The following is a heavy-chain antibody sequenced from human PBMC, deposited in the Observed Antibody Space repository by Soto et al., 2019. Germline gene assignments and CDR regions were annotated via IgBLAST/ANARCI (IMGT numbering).Heavy chain of an antibody. CDR2: ISSNGGST. J-gene: IGHJ6*03. V-gene: IGHV3-64*01. CDR1: GFTFSSYA. D-gene: IGHD5-12*01. CDR3: ARDRTNSGYDYFSYYYYMDV. Sequence: GGSLRLSCAASGFTFSSYAMHWVRQAPGKGLEYVSAISSNGGSTYYANSVKGRFTISRDNSKNTLYLQMGSLRAEDMAVYYCARDRTNSGYDYFSYYYYMDVWGKGTTVTVSS.